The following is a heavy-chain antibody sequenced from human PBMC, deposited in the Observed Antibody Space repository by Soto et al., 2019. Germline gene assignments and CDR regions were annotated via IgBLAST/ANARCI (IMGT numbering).Heavy chain of an antibody. V-gene: IGHV4-30-4*01. CDR2: SDSSGSA. D-gene: IGHD2-8*01. J-gene: IGHJ4*02. CDR3: ARDRHCPDGLCLYYFDT. Sequence: QVQLQESGPGLMKPSQTLSLTCTISGGSFSSGFYYWTWIRQSPAKGLEWIGYSDSSGSAYYNPSLQSRVTISVDTSTDQFSLKLSSVTAADTAVYYCARDRHCPDGLCLYYFDTWGPGILVTVSS. CDR1: GGSFSSGFYY.